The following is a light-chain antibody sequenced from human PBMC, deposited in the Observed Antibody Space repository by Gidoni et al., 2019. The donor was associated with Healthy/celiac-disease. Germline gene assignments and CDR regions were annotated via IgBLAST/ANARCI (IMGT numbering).Light chain of an antibody. CDR1: QSVSSSY. V-gene: IGKV3-20*01. CDR3: QQYGSSLCT. J-gene: IGKJ1*01. CDR2: GAS. Sequence: EIVLTQSPGTLSLSPGERATLSCRAGQSVSSSYLAWYQQKPGQAPRLLIYGASSRATGIPDRFSGSGSGTDFTLTISRLEPEDFAVYYCQQYGSSLCTFGQGTKVEIK.